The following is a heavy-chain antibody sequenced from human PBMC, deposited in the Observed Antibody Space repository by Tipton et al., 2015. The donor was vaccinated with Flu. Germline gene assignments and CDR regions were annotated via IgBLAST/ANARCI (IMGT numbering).Heavy chain of an antibody. CDR3: ARRDYSNYVSDPKSWFDP. CDR1: GYSISSGFY. V-gene: IGHV4-38-2*01. J-gene: IGHJ5*02. CDR2: VSRTGST. Sequence: TLSLTCAVSGYSISSGFYWVWIRQPPGKGLEWIGTVSRTGSTIYNPSLKSRVTISIDRSKNQFSLNLKSVTAGDMAVYYCARRDYSNYVSDPKSWFDPWGQGNLVAVSS. D-gene: IGHD4-11*01.